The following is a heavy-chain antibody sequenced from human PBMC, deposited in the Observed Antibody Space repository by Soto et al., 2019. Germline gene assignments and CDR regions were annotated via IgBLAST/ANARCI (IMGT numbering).Heavy chain of an antibody. J-gene: IGHJ5*02. CDR1: GGSISSGGYY. V-gene: IGHV4-31*03. D-gene: IGHD3-22*01. CDR3: ARDFLNHYERVGWFDP. Sequence: PPETLSLTCTVSGGSISSGGYYWSWIRQHPGKGLEWIGYIYYSGSTYYNPSLKSRVTISVDTSKNQFSLKLSSVTAADTAVYYCARDFLNHYERVGWFDPWGQGTLVTVSS. CDR2: IYYSGST.